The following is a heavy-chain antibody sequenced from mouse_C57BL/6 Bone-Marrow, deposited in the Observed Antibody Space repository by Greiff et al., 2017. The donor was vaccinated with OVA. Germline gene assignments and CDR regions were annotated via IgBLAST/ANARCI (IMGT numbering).Heavy chain of an antibody. CDR3: ARGAY. Sequence: QVQLQQSGAELVKPGASVKISCKASGYTFSTYWMNWVKQRPGKGLEWIGQIYPGDGATNYNGKFKGKATLTADKSSSTAYMQLCGLTSADSAVYFCARGAYWGQGTMVTVSS. V-gene: IGHV1-80*01. CDR2: IYPGDGAT. CDR1: GYTFSTYW. J-gene: IGHJ3*01.